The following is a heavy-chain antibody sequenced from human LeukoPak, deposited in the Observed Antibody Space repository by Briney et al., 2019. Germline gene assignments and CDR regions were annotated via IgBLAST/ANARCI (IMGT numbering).Heavy chain of an antibody. J-gene: IGHJ4*02. CDR2: ITNSGNSK. CDR3: AKDINPGSSGQDY. V-gene: IGHV3-48*04. Sequence: GGSLRLSCAASEFTFSSYSMNWVRQAPGKGLEWVSYITNSGNSKSYADFVKGRFTISRDNAKNSLYLQMNSLRAEDTALYYCAKDINPGSSGQDYWGQGTLVTVSS. D-gene: IGHD6-19*01. CDR1: EFTFSSYS.